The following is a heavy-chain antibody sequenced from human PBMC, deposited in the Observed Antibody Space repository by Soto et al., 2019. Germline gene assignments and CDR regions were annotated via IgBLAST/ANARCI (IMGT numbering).Heavy chain of an antibody. J-gene: IGHJ6*02. CDR2: IYSRGRT. V-gene: IGHV4-61*01. CDR1: GGSVSSDTHY. CDR3: ARFVRSCSGTTCYTRSDV. D-gene: IGHD2-2*02. Sequence: SETLSLTCTVSGGSVSSDTHYWSWIRQPPGKRLEWIGFIYSRGRTNYNPSLKSRATMSVDTSKNQFSLKLRSVIVADTAVYHCARFVRSCSGTTCYTRSDVWGQGTTVTVS.